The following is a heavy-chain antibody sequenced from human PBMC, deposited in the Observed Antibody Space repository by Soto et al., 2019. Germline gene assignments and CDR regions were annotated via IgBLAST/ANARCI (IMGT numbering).Heavy chain of an antibody. CDR2: ISSSSSYI. J-gene: IGHJ4*02. CDR3: AGRPTGGYEYYFDY. D-gene: IGHD5-12*01. Sequence: PGGSLRLSCAASGFTFSSYSMNWVRQAPGKGLEWVSSISSSSSYIYYADSVKGRFTISRDNAKNSLYLQMNSLRAEDTAVYYCAGRPTGGYEYYFDYWGQGTLVTVSS. V-gene: IGHV3-21*01. CDR1: GFTFSSYS.